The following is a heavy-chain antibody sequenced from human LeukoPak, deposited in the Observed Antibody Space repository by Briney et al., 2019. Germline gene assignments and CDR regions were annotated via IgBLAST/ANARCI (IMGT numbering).Heavy chain of an antibody. CDR1: GYTFTSYA. Sequence: ASVKVSCKASGYTFTSYAMNWVRQAPGQGLEWMGWINTNTGNPTYAQGFTGRFVFSLDTSVSTAYLQICSLKAEDTAVYYGARYCGGDCYSGFDYWGQGTLVTVSS. CDR2: INTNTGNP. J-gene: IGHJ4*02. D-gene: IGHD2-21*02. V-gene: IGHV7-4-1*01. CDR3: ARYCGGDCYSGFDY.